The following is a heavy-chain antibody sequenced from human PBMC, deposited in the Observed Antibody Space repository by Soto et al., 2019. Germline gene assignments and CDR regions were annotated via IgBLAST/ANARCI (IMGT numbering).Heavy chain of an antibody. J-gene: IGHJ6*03. CDR2: ISGSGGST. CDR1: GFTFSSYA. D-gene: IGHD2-2*01. V-gene: IGHV3-23*01. Sequence: EVQLLESGGGLVQPGGSLRLSCAASGFTFSSYAMSWVRQAPGKGLEWVSAISGSGGSTYYADSVKGRFTISRDNSKNTLYLQMNSLRAEDTAVYYCAKGGDCSSTSCCVFLKNYYYYYMDVWGKGTTVTVSS. CDR3: AKGGDCSSTSCCVFLKNYYYYYMDV.